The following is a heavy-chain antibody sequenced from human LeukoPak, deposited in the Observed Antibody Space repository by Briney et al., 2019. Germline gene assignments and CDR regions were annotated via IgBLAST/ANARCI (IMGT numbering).Heavy chain of an antibody. CDR3: ARDSPNYDILTGYPYWYFDL. J-gene: IGHJ2*01. CDR1: GFTFSSYE. V-gene: IGHV3-48*03. D-gene: IGHD3-9*01. CDR2: ISSSGSTL. Sequence: PGGSLRLYCAASGFTFSSYEMNWVRQAPGKGLEWVSYISSSGSTLYYADSVKGRFTISRDNAKNSLYLQMNSLRAEDTAVYYCARDSPNYDILTGYPYWYFDLWGRGTLVTVSS.